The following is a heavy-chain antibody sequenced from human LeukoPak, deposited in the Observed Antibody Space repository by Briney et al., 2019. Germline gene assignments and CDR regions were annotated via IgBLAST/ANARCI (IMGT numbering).Heavy chain of an antibody. D-gene: IGHD4-17*01. CDR3: ARDPSYCDDAFDI. Sequence: SETLSLTCTVSGGSISSYYWSWIRQPPGKGLEWIGYIYYSGSTNYNPSLKSRVTISVDTSKNQFSLKLSSVTAADAAVYYCARDPSYCDDAFDIWGQGTMVTVSS. CDR1: GGSISSYY. CDR2: IYYSGST. J-gene: IGHJ3*02. V-gene: IGHV4-59*01.